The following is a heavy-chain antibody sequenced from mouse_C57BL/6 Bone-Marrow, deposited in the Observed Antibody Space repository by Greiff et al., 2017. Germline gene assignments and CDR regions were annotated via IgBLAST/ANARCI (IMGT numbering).Heavy chain of an antibody. CDR2: IYPRSGNT. V-gene: IGHV1-81*01. Sequence: QVQLQQSGAELARPGASVKLSCKASGYTFTSYGISWVKQRTGQGLEWIGEIYPRSGNTYYNEKFKGKATLTADKSSSTAYMDLRSLTSEDAAVYVYSFITTVVAPYWGQGTTLTVSS. J-gene: IGHJ2*01. D-gene: IGHD1-1*01. CDR3: SFITTVVAPY. CDR1: GYTFTSYG.